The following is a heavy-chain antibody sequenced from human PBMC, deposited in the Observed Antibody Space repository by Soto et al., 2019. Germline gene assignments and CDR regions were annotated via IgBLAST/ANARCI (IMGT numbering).Heavy chain of an antibody. V-gene: IGHV1-3*05. Sequence: QVQLVQSGAEEKKPGASVKVSCKASGYTITSYAMHWVRQAPGQRLEWMGWINAGNGNTKHSQKLQGRVTITTDTSASTAYMELSSLRSEDTAVYYCARDVAAAAYWGQGTLVTVSS. CDR1: GYTITSYA. D-gene: IGHD6-13*01. J-gene: IGHJ4*02. CDR2: INAGNGNT. CDR3: ARDVAAAAY.